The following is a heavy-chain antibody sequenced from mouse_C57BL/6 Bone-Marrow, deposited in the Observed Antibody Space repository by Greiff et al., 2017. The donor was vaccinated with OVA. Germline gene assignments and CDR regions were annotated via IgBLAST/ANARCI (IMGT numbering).Heavy chain of an antibody. CDR2: IDPSDSYT. CDR1: GYTFTSYW. D-gene: IGHD2-2*01. J-gene: IGHJ2*01. V-gene: IGHV1-69*01. CDR3: ASSYGYDRDFDY. Sequence: QVQLQQPGAELVMPGASVKLSCKASGYTFTSYWMHWVKQRPGQGLEWIGEIDPSDSYTNYNQKFKGKSTLTVDKSSSTAYMQLSSLTSEDSAVYYCASSYGYDRDFDYWGQGTTLTVSS.